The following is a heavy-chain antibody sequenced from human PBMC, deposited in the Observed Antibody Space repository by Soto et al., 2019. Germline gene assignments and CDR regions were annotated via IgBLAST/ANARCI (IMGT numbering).Heavy chain of an antibody. CDR3: ARDPYDGSGSSYYFGY. J-gene: IGHJ4*02. Sequence: ASVKVSCKASGYTFTSYGISWVRQAPGQGLEWMGWISAYNGNTNYAQKLQGRGTMTTDTSTSTAYMELRSLRSDDTAVYDCARDPYDGSGSSYYFGYWGQGTLVTVSS. CDR2: ISAYNGNT. D-gene: IGHD3-10*01. CDR1: GYTFTSYG. V-gene: IGHV1-18*01.